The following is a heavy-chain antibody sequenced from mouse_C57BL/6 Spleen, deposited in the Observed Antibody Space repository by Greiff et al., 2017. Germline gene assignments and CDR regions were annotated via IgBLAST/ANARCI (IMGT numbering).Heavy chain of an antibody. V-gene: IGHV1-53*01. Sequence: VQLQQPGTGLVQPRASVKLSCKASGYTFTTYGMHWVQQRPGQGLEWVGHINPSNGGTNYNEKYKVKATLTVYKSSSTAYMQLSRLTSEDSAVEYCARSRYYGSSYGFDYWGQGTTLTVSS. J-gene: IGHJ2*01. CDR1: GYTFTTYG. D-gene: IGHD1-1*01. CDR2: INPSNGGT. CDR3: ARSRYYGSSYGFDY.